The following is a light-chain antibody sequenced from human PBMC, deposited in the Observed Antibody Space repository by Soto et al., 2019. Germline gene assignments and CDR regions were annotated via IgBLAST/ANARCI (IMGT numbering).Light chain of an antibody. Sequence: QSALTQPASVFGSPGQSITISCTGTSSDVGGYNYVSWYQHHPGKAPKLLIYEVSNRPPGVSNRFSASKSANTASLTISGLQSEDEADYYCSSYTNSRKVFGTGTKVTVL. J-gene: IGLJ1*01. CDR2: EVS. V-gene: IGLV2-14*01. CDR1: SSDVGGYNY. CDR3: SSYTNSRKV.